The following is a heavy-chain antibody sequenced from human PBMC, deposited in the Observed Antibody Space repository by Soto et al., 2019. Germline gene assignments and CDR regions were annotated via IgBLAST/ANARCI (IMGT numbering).Heavy chain of an antibody. D-gene: IGHD6-6*01. CDR1: GFTFSSYG. V-gene: IGHV3-33*01. CDR3: ARRAARPLYYYYYGMDV. CDR2: IWYDGSNK. J-gene: IGHJ6*02. Sequence: QVQLVESGGGVVQPGRSLRLSCAASGFTFSSYGMHWVRQAPGKGLEWVAVIWYDGSNKYYADSVKGRFTISRDNSKNTLYLQMNSLRAEDTAVYYCARRAARPLYYYYYGMDVWGQGTTITVSS.